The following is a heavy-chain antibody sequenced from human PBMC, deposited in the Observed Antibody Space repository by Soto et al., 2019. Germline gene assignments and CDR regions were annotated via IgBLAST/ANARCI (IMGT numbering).Heavy chain of an antibody. CDR2: ISSSSSYI. D-gene: IGHD6-19*01. CDR3: ARGGTAGKDY. CDR1: GFTFSSYS. V-gene: IGHV3-21*01. Sequence: PGGPLRLAGSDSGFTFSSYSMNWVRQAPGKGLEWVSSISSSSSYIYYADSVKGRFTISRDNAKNSLYLQMNSLRAEDTAVYYCARGGTAGKDYWGQGTLVIVSS. J-gene: IGHJ4*02.